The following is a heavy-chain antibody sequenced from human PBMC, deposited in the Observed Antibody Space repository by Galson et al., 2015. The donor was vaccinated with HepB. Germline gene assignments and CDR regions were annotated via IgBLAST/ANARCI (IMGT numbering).Heavy chain of an antibody. CDR3: ARTTWRDKNWPIFDS. J-gene: IGHJ4*02. CDR2: LTGSSDIT. CDR1: GFTFSRNA. Sequence: LRLSCAASGFTFSRNAMSWVRQAPGKGLEWVSSLTGSSDITNIADTAKGRFSISRDNSKNTLYLQMNSLRVEDTAFYYCARTTWRDKNWPIFDSWGQGTLVTVSS. D-gene: IGHD1-1*01. V-gene: IGHV3-23*01.